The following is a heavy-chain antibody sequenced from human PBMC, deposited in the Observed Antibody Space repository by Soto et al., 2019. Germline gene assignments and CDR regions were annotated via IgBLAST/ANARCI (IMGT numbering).Heavy chain of an antibody. D-gene: IGHD3-22*01. CDR3: AKDTYLHDSSGYYVFDY. J-gene: IGHJ4*02. Sequence: QVQLVESGGGVVQPGRSLRLSCAASGFSFSSYGMHWVRQTPGKGLEWVAGISYDGSNKYYVDSMKGRLTISRDNSKNTLDLQMDSLRAEDTAVYYCAKDTYLHDSSGYYVFDYWGQGTLVTVSP. V-gene: IGHV3-30*18. CDR1: GFSFSSYG. CDR2: ISYDGSNK.